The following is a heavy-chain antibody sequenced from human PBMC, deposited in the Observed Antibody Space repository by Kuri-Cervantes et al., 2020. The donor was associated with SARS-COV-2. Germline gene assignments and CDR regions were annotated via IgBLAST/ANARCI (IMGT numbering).Heavy chain of an antibody. V-gene: IGHV3-53*01. CDR3: ARGRVVPAAIVYYYGMDV. Sequence: GGSLRLSCAASGFTVSSNYMSWVRQAPGKGLEWVSVIYSGGSTYYADSVKGRFTISRDNSKNTLYLQMNSLRAEDTAVYYCARGRVVPAAIVYYYGMDVWGQGTTVTVSS. CDR1: GFTVSSNY. CDR2: IYSGGST. D-gene: IGHD2-2*01. J-gene: IGHJ6*02.